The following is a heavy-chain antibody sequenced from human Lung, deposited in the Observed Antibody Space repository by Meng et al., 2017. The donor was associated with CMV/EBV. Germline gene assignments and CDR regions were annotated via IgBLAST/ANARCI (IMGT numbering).Heavy chain of an antibody. J-gene: IGHJ3*02. CDR1: GYSFTTYW. Sequence: XCQASGYSFTTYWIGWVRQMPGKGLEWMGIIYPGDSDTRYNPSFGGHVTISAAKSLSTAYLQWSSLKASDTAIDYCARLRDKVSQLVASGIWGQGXLVTVSS. V-gene: IGHV5-51*01. D-gene: IGHD1-1*01. CDR3: ARLRDKVSQLVASGI. CDR2: IYPGDSDT.